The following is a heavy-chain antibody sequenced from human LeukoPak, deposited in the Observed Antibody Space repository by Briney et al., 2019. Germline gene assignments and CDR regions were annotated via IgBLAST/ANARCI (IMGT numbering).Heavy chain of an antibody. CDR3: ARGKPEGDAFDI. V-gene: IGHV4-39*07. CDR1: GGSISSSSYY. J-gene: IGHJ3*02. Sequence: SETLSLTCTVSGGSISSSSYYWSWIRQPPGKGLEWIGEINHSGSTNYNPSLKSRVTISVDTSKNQFSLKLSSVTAADTAVYYCARGKPEGDAFDIWGQGTMVTVSS. CDR2: INHSGST.